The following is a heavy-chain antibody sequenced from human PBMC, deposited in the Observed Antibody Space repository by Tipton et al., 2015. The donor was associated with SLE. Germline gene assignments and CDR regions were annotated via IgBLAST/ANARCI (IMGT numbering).Heavy chain of an antibody. D-gene: IGHD1-1*01. CDR1: GGSISSYY. CDR2: IYYSGST. Sequence: TLSLTCTVSGGSISSYYWSWIRQPPGKGLEWIGYIYYSGSTNYNPSPKSRVTISVDTSKNQFSLKLSSVTAADTAVYYCARVPINSRIEAFDIWGQGTIVTVSS. CDR3: ARVPINSRIEAFDI. V-gene: IGHV4-59*01. J-gene: IGHJ3*02.